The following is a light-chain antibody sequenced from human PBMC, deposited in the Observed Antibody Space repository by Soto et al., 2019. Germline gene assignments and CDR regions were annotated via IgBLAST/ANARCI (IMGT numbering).Light chain of an antibody. V-gene: IGKV3-15*01. Sequence: EIVMTQSPATLSVSPGERATLSCRASQGVSSNLAWYQQKPGQAPRLLIYGASTRATGIPARFSGSGSGTEFTFNISSLQPADFAVYYCQQYNYWPRTFGQGTKLEIK. CDR1: QGVSSN. CDR2: GAS. CDR3: QQYNYWPRT. J-gene: IGKJ2*01.